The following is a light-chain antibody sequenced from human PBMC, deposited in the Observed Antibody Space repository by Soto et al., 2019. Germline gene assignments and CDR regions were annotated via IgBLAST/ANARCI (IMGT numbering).Light chain of an antibody. J-gene: IGKJ1*01. CDR1: QRIGSK. Sequence: EIVLTQSPVTLSLSPGDRATLSCTASQRIGSKLAWYQQKTGQAPRILIYGDSTRATGIPATLSGTGSATALNLTISRLQSDDVAVYYCQKYYDWPQTCGQGTKVDIK. CDR3: QKYYDWPQT. CDR2: GDS. V-gene: IGKV3-15*01.